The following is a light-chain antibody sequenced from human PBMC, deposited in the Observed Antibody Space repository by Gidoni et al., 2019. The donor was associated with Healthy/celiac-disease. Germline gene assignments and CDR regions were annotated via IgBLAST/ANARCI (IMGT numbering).Light chain of an antibody. J-gene: IGKJ1*01. CDR3: QQYYSTPRT. Sequence: DIVMTQSPDSLAVSLGERATFNCKSSQSVLYSSNNKNYLAWYQQKPGQPPKLLIYWASTRESGVPDRFSGSGSGTDFTLTISSLQAEDVAVYYCQQYYSTPRTFXQXTKVEIK. CDR2: WAS. V-gene: IGKV4-1*01. CDR1: QSVLYSSNNKNY.